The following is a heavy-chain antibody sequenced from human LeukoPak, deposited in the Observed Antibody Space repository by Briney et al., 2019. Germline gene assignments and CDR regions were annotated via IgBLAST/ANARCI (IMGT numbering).Heavy chain of an antibody. CDR3: ARSPSVVVIAEDAFDI. CDR1: GYTFTSYD. CDR2: ISAYNGNT. J-gene: IGHJ3*02. Sequence: ASVKVSCKASGYTFTSYDISWVRQAPGQGLEWMGWISAYNGNTNYAQKLQGRVTMTTDTSTSTAYMELRSLRSDDTAVYYCARSPSVVVIAEDAFDIWGQGTMVTVSS. D-gene: IGHD3-22*01. V-gene: IGHV1-18*01.